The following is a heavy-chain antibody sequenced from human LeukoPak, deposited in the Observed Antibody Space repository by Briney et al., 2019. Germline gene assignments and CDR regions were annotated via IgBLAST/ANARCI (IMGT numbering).Heavy chain of an antibody. D-gene: IGHD6-19*01. Sequence: GGSLRLSCAASGFTFDEYAMHCVRQAPGKGLEWVSGIRWNSGSKGYAGSVKGRFTISRDNAKNSLYLQMNSLRSEDTALYYCEKDNIRIVVAGTIDYWGQGTLVTVSS. J-gene: IGHJ4*02. CDR1: GFTFDEYA. CDR3: EKDNIRIVVAGTIDY. V-gene: IGHV3-9*01. CDR2: IRWNSGSK.